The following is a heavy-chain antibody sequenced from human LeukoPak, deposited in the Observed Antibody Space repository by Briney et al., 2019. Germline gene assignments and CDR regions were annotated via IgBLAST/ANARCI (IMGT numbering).Heavy chain of an antibody. CDR2: INYHGNEN. J-gene: IGHJ4*02. CDR3: TRGDPDY. D-gene: IGHD2-21*02. CDR1: GFTFSDYW. Sequence: GGSLRLSCAASGFTFSDYWMQWVRQAPGKGLEWVANINYHGNENYLLDSVKGRFTISRDNAKNSLSLQMNSLRVEDTAVYYCTRGDPDYWGLGTLVTVSS. V-gene: IGHV3-7*01.